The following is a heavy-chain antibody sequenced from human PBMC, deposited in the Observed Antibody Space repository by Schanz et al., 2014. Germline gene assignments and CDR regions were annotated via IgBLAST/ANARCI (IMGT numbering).Heavy chain of an antibody. J-gene: IGHJ4*02. D-gene: IGHD2-2*01. Sequence: EVQLVESGGGLVQPGGSLRLSCAASGFTVSSNHMSWVRQAPGKGLEWVSVIYSGIGAYYADSVKDRFTVSRDNSKNTLYLQMNSLRAEDTAVYYCAKDLLYGAPMPLNHLDYWGRGTLVTVSS. V-gene: IGHV3-66*01. CDR3: AKDLLYGAPMPLNHLDY. CDR2: IYSGIGA. CDR1: GFTVSSNH.